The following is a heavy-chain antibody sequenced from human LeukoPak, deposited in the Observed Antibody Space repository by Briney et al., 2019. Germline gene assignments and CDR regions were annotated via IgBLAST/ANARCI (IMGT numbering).Heavy chain of an antibody. V-gene: IGHV3-7*04. Sequence: GGSLRLSCAASAFTFSSYWMSWVRQAPGKGLEWVANIKQDGSEKYYVDSVKGRFTISRDNAKNSLYLQMSSLRAEDTAVYYCARVRYSSSPYYFDYWGQGTLVTVSS. D-gene: IGHD6-13*01. CDR3: ARVRYSSSPYYFDY. CDR2: IKQDGSEK. CDR1: AFTFSSYW. J-gene: IGHJ4*02.